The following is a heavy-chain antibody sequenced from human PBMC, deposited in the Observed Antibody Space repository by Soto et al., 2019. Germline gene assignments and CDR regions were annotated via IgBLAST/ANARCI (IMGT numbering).Heavy chain of an antibody. CDR1: GFFFSSYT. D-gene: IGHD6-19*01. Sequence: EVQLLESGGGLVQPGGSLRLSCVGSGFFFSSYTMTWVRQAPGKGLEWVSSFSATSEYTYYADSVRGRFTISRDNSKNTLFLQMNSLTAEDTAMYYCAKARDPQWVRLPYDYWGQGIIVIVSS. CDR3: AKARDPQWVRLPYDY. V-gene: IGHV3-23*01. J-gene: IGHJ4*02. CDR2: FSATSEYT.